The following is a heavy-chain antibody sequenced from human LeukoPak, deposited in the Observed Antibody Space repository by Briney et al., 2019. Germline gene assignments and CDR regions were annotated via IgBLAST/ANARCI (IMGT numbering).Heavy chain of an antibody. Sequence: HPGGSLRLSCAGSGFTFGGYGMHWIRQTPGKGLEWVAVIAYDGSRAFYADSVKGRFTISRDNSKNTMSVQMDDLRAEDTAVYYCTRYNNDHFDYWGQGTLVTVSS. J-gene: IGHJ4*02. CDR3: TRYNNDHFDY. CDR2: IAYDGSRA. D-gene: IGHD1-14*01. CDR1: GFTFGGYG. V-gene: IGHV3-33*01.